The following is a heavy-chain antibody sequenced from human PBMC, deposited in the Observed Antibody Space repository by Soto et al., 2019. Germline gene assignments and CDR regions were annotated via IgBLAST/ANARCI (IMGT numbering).Heavy chain of an antibody. Sequence: QVQLVESGGGVVQPGRYLRLSCGASGFSFSNYGIHWVRQAPGKGLEWVAVIWPDGNNKRYPDYVNGRFTISQDISKNTLYLQMNSLRAEDTAMYYCARAGIVATTQLGWFDPWGQGTLVIVSS. CDR3: ARAGIVATTQLGWFDP. D-gene: IGHD1-26*01. CDR1: GFSFSNYG. J-gene: IGHJ5*02. V-gene: IGHV3-33*01. CDR2: IWPDGNNK.